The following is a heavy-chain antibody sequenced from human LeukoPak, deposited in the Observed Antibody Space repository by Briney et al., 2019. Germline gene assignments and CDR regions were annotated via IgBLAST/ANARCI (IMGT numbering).Heavy chain of an antibody. Sequence: ASVKVSCKASGYTFTSYAMNWVRQAPGQGLEWMGWINTNTGNPTYAQGFTGRFVFSLDTSVSTAYLQISSLKAEDTAVYYCARTLILRYFDALYYYMDVWGKGTTVTVSS. J-gene: IGHJ6*03. D-gene: IGHD3-9*01. V-gene: IGHV7-4-1*02. CDR3: ARTLILRYFDALYYYMDV. CDR2: INTNTGNP. CDR1: GYTFTSYA.